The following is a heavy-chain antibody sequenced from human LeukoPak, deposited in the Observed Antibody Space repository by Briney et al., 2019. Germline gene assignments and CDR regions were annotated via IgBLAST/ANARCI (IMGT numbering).Heavy chain of an antibody. V-gene: IGHV4-34*01. CDR1: GGSFSGYY. Sequence: SETLSLTCAVYGGSFSGYYWSWIRQPPGKGLEWIGEINHSGSTNYNPALKSRVTISVDTSKNQFSLKLSSVTAADTAVYYCARGDGYNHTPFVYWGQGTLVTVSS. D-gene: IGHD5-24*01. CDR3: ARGDGYNHTPFVY. CDR2: INHSGST. J-gene: IGHJ4*02.